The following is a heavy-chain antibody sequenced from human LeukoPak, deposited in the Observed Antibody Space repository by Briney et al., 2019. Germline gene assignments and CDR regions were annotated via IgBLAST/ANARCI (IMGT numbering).Heavy chain of an antibody. Sequence: GGSLRLSCAASGFTFSSNVMHWVRQAPGKGLVWVSRINGDGSITSYADSVKGRFTISRDNAKNTLYLQMNSLRAEDTAVYYCARGHYYEIDVGGQGTTVTVSS. J-gene: IGHJ6*02. CDR3: ARGHYYEIDV. CDR2: INGDGSIT. V-gene: IGHV3-74*01. CDR1: GFTFSSNV.